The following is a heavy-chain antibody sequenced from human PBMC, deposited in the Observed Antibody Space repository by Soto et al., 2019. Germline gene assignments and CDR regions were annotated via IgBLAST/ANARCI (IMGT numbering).Heavy chain of an antibody. Sequence: QVQVVQSGAEVKKPGSSVKVSCKASGGTFSRSAFSWVRQAPGQGLEWMGGIIPIFGRTNYAQKFQGRVTITADESTSTCYMELNSLRSDDTGVFYCARGGALKWQGLSYGMDVWGQGTTVTVSS. D-gene: IGHD2-8*01. J-gene: IGHJ6*02. CDR3: ARGGALKWQGLSYGMDV. V-gene: IGHV1-69*12. CDR2: IIPIFGRT. CDR1: GGTFSRSA.